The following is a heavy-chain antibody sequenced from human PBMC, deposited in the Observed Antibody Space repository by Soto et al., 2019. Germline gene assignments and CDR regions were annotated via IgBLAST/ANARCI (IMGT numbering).Heavy chain of an antibody. V-gene: IGHV3-30-3*01. CDR1: GFTFSSYA. D-gene: IGHD6-13*01. CDR3: ARAQQFSSAKDY. J-gene: IGHJ4*02. Sequence: VGSLRLSCAASGFTFSSYAMHWVRQAPGKGLEWVAVISYDGSNKYYADSVKGRFTISRDNSKNTLYLQMNSLRAEDTAVYYCARAQQFSSAKDYWGQGTLVTVSS. CDR2: ISYDGSNK.